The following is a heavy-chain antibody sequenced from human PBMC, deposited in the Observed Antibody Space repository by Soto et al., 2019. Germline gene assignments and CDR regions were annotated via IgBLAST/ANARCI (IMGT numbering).Heavy chain of an antibody. Sequence: PGESLKISCQGSGYSFTTHWITRVRQTPGKGLEWMGRIDPSHSYINYSPSFQGHVTISVDRSISTSYLQWSRLEASDNAMYYCARTYYYDSRYGMDVWGQGTTVTVSS. V-gene: IGHV5-10-1*01. CDR3: ARTYYYDSRYGMDV. J-gene: IGHJ6*02. CDR1: GYSFTTHW. CDR2: IDPSHSYI. D-gene: IGHD3-22*01.